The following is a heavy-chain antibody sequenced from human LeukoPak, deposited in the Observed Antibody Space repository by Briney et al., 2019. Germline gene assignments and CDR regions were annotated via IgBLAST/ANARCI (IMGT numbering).Heavy chain of an antibody. J-gene: IGHJ4*02. D-gene: IGHD1-14*01. V-gene: IGHV4-30-4*08. CDR2: IYYSGST. Sequence: SETLSLTCTVSGGSISSGDYYWRWIRQPPGKGLEWIGYIYYSGSTYYNPSLKSRVTISVDTSKNQFSLKLSSVTAADTAVYYCARESEQYSFDYWGQGTLVTVSS. CDR3: ARESEQYSFDY. CDR1: GGSISSGDYY.